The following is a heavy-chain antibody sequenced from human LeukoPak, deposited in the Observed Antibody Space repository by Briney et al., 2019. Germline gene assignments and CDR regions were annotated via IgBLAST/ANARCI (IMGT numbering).Heavy chain of an antibody. J-gene: IGHJ4*02. D-gene: IGHD3-3*01. CDR1: GYSFTSYW. Sequence: GESLKISCKGSGYSFTSYWIGWVRQMPGKGLEWMGIIYPGDSDTRYSPSFQGQVTISADKSISTAYLQWSSLKASDTAMYYCARHIDPDSYDFWSGYYLDYWGQGTLVTVSS. CDR2: IYPGDSDT. CDR3: ARHIDPDSYDFWSGYYLDY. V-gene: IGHV5-51*01.